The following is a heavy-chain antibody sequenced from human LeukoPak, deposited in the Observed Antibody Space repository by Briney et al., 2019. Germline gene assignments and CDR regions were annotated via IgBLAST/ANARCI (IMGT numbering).Heavy chain of an antibody. Sequence: NPSETLSLTCAVYGGSFSGYYWSWIRQPPGKGLEWIGEINHSGSTNYNPSLKSRVTISVDTSKNQFSLKLSSVTAADTAVYYCARGRGYYYDSSGYYYDLHYFDYWGQGTLVTVSS. D-gene: IGHD3-22*01. CDR3: ARGRGYYYDSSGYYYDLHYFDY. CDR2: INHSGST. CDR1: GGSFSGYY. J-gene: IGHJ4*02. V-gene: IGHV4-34*01.